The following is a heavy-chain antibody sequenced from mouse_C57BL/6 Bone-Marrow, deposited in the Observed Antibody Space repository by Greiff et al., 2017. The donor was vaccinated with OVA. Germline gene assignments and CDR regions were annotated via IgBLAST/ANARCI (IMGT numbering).Heavy chain of an antibody. D-gene: IGHD2-3*01. V-gene: IGHV1-42*01. Sequence: EVKLMESGPELVKPGASVKISCKASGYSFTGYYMNWVKQSPEKSLEWIGEINPSTGGTTYNQKFKAKATLTVDKSSSTAYMQLKSLTSEDSAVYYCARYDGYYPFAYWGQGTLVTVSA. CDR3: ARYDGYYPFAY. CDR2: INPSTGGT. J-gene: IGHJ3*01. CDR1: GYSFTGYY.